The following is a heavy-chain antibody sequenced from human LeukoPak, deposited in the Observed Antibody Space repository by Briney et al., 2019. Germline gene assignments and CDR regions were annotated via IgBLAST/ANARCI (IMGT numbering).Heavy chain of an antibody. CDR2: ISAYNGNT. CDR1: GYTFTSYG. V-gene: IGHV1-18*03. J-gene: IGHJ5*02. D-gene: IGHD3-3*01. Sequence: ASVKVSCKASGYTFTSYGISWVRQALGQGLEWMGWISAYNGNTKYSQEFQGRVTITRDTSASTAYMELSSLRSEDMAVYYCARAGERFLEWLTTEWWFDPWGQGTLVTVSS. CDR3: ARAGERFLEWLTTEWWFDP.